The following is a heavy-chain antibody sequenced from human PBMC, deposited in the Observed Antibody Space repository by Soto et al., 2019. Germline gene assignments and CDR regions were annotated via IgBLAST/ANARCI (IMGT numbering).Heavy chain of an antibody. Sequence: GGSLRLSCAASGFTFSSYAMSWVRQAPGKGLEWVSAISGSGGSTYYADSVKGRFTISRDNSKNTLYLQMNSLRAEDTAVYYCAKYRAELRGYSYGYFDYWGQGTLVTVSS. J-gene: IGHJ4*02. CDR1: GFTFSSYA. CDR2: ISGSGGST. V-gene: IGHV3-23*01. D-gene: IGHD5-18*01. CDR3: AKYRAELRGYSYGYFDY.